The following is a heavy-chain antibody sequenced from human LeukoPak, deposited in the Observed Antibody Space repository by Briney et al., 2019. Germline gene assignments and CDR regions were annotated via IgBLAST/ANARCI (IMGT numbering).Heavy chain of an antibody. CDR1: GYTFTGYY. CDR2: INPNSGGT. Sequence: ASVKVSCKASGYTFTGYYMHWVRQAPGQGLEWMGWINPNSGGTNYAQKFQGRVTMTRDTSISTAYMELSRLRSDDTDVYYCARVEYYYDSSSDYWGQGTLVTVSS. J-gene: IGHJ4*02. CDR3: ARVEYYYDSSSDY. V-gene: IGHV1-2*02. D-gene: IGHD3-22*01.